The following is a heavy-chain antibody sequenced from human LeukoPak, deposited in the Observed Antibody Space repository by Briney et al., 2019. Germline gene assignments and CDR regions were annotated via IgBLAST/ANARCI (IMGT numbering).Heavy chain of an antibody. D-gene: IGHD1-26*01. CDR3: ARSLGATAY. CDR1: GFTFSYFA. CDR2: ISSDGTTT. V-gene: IGHV3-64*01. Sequence: GSLRLSCAASGFTFSYFAMHWVRQAPGKGLEHISAISSDGTTTHYTNSVKGRFTISRDNSKNTLYPQMGSLRADDMAVYYCARSLGATAYWGQGTLVTVSS. J-gene: IGHJ4*02.